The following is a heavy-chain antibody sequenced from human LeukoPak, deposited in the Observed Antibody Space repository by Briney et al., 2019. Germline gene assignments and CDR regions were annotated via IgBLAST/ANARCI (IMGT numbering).Heavy chain of an antibody. Sequence: GGSLRLSCTASGFTFGDYAMSWFRQAPGKGLEWVGFIRSKAYGGTTEYAASVKGRFTISRDDSKSIAYLQMNSLKTEDTAVYYCTRGSTMIVVGKTDYWGQGTLVTVSS. V-gene: IGHV3-49*03. CDR3: TRGSTMIVVGKTDY. CDR1: GFTFGDYA. D-gene: IGHD3-22*01. CDR2: IRSKAYGGTT. J-gene: IGHJ4*02.